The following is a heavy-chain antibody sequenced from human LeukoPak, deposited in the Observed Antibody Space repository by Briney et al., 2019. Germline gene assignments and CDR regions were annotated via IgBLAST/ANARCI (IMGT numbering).Heavy chain of an antibody. CDR3: ARDQGYCSRTSCYYYYGMDV. CDR1: GFTFSSYE. D-gene: IGHD2-2*01. Sequence: GGSLRLSCAASGFTFSSYEMHWVRQAPGKGLEWVSYISCGGSTIYYADSVKGRFTISRDNAKNTLYLQMNSLRAEDTAVYYCARDQGYCSRTSCYYYYGMDVWGQGTTVTVSS. J-gene: IGHJ6*02. V-gene: IGHV3-48*03. CDR2: ISCGGSTI.